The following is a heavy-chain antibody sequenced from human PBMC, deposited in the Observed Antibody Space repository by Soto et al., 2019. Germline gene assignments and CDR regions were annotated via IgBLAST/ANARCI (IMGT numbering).Heavy chain of an antibody. Sequence: PAGSLRLSCVVSGSTFSDYHMSWVRQAPGSGPEWITAMSGSGSTIFYAEAVKGRFSISRDNAKNSLYLQMNSLRDEDTALYFCARDPAYCGGDCLGAFDLWGPGTMVTVSS. CDR3: ARDPAYCGGDCLGAFDL. CDR2: MSGSGSTI. CDR1: GSTFSDYH. D-gene: IGHD2-21*02. J-gene: IGHJ3*01. V-gene: IGHV3-11*01.